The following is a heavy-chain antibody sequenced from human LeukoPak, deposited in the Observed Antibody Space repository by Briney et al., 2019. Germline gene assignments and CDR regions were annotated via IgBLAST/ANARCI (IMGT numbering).Heavy chain of an antibody. J-gene: IGHJ6*03. CDR1: GFTFGDYA. CDR2: IRSKAYGGTT. V-gene: IGHV3-49*04. Sequence: GGSLRLPCTASGFTFGDYAMSWVRQAPGKGLEWVGFIRSKAYGGTTEYAASVKGRFTISRDDSKSIAYLQMNSLKTEDTAVYYCTRGYCSGGSCYYYYYYMDVWGKGTTVTISS. CDR3: TRGYCSGGSCYYYYYYMDV. D-gene: IGHD2-15*01.